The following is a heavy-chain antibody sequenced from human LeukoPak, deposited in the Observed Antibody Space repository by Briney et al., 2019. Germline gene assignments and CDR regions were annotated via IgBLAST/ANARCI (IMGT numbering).Heavy chain of an antibody. CDR3: ARDPPDYYDSSGDSDY. CDR2: ISGSATTI. D-gene: IGHD3-22*01. CDR1: GFTFSTYE. Sequence: GGSLRLSCAASGFTFSTYEMNWVRQAPGKGLEWVSYISGSATTIYYADSVKGRFTISKDNAKNSLYLQMNSLRAEDTAVYYCARDPPDYYDSSGDSDYWGQGTLVTVSS. V-gene: IGHV3-48*03. J-gene: IGHJ4*02.